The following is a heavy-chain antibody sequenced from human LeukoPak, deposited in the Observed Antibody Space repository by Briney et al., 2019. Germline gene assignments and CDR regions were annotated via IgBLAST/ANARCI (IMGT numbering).Heavy chain of an antibody. CDR3: ARDGGYDFWSGYYQDY. Sequence: GRSLRLSCATSGFTFSRYAMHWVRQAPGKGLGWVALTSYDANIGSNKYYADSVKGRFTISRDNSKNTLYLQMDSLRAEDTAVYYCARDGGYDFWSGYYQDYWGQGTLVTVSS. J-gene: IGHJ4*02. D-gene: IGHD3-3*01. V-gene: IGHV3-30-3*01. CDR1: GFTFSRYA. CDR2: TSYDANIGSNK.